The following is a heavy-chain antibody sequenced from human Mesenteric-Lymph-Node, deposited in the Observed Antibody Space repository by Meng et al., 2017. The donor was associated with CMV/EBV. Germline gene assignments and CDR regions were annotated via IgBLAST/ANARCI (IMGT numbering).Heavy chain of an antibody. CDR1: GYSFSIYW. Sequence: GGSLRLSCQGSGYSFSIYWIAWVRQMPGKGLEWMGIIYPGDSDTRYSPSFQGQVTISADKSIGTAYLQWSSLKASDTAMYFCARRGTYYYGMDVWGQGTTVTVSS. J-gene: IGHJ6*02. V-gene: IGHV5-51*01. CDR3: ARRGTYYYGMDV. CDR2: IYPGDSDT. D-gene: IGHD1-1*01.